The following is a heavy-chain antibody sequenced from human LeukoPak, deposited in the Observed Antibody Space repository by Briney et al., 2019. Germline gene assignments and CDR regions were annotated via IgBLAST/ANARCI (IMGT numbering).Heavy chain of an antibody. CDR3: ARSDVGDGYNYAYAS. Sequence: GESLKISCKGSGYSFSTYWIGWVRQMPGKGLEWMGIIYPDDSDTRYSPSSQGQVTISADKSISTAYLQWSSLKASDTAMYFCARSDVGDGYNYAYASWGQGTLVTVSS. D-gene: IGHD5-24*01. J-gene: IGHJ5*02. CDR1: GYSFSTYW. V-gene: IGHV5-51*01. CDR2: IYPDDSDT.